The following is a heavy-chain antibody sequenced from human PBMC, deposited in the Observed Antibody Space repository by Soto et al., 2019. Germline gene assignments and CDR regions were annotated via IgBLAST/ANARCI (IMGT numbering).Heavy chain of an antibody. Sequence: QVQLVQSGAEVKKPGSSVKVSCKASGGTFSSYAISWVRQAPGQGLEWMGGIIPIFGTANYAQKFQGRVTIPADESTSTDYMALSSLRSEDTAVYYCARPLGGNSPNWFDPWGQGTLVTVSS. V-gene: IGHV1-69*12. CDR3: ARPLGGNSPNWFDP. J-gene: IGHJ5*02. CDR2: IIPIFGTA. D-gene: IGHD2-21*02. CDR1: GGTFSSYA.